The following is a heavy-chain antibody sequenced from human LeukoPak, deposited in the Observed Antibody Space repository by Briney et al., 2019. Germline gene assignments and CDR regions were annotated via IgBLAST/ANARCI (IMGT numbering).Heavy chain of an antibody. CDR2: INPNSVGA. CDR3: ARGWDYYDREYYFHY. J-gene: IGHJ4*02. Sequence: ASVKVSCKTSGYTFTGNYMYWVRQAPGRGLECMGWINPNSVGANYAKKFQGRVTMTRDTSVSIAYMELSRLRSDDTAVYYCARGWDYYDREYYFHYWGQGTLVTVSS. V-gene: IGHV1-2*02. CDR1: GYTFTGNY. D-gene: IGHD3-22*01.